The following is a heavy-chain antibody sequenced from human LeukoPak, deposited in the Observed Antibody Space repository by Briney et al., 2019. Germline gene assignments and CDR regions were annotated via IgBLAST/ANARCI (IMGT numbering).Heavy chain of an antibody. J-gene: IGHJ4*02. V-gene: IGHV4-34*01. D-gene: IGHD5-18*01. Sequence: SETLSLTCAVYGGSFSGYYWSWIRQPPGKGLEWIGEINHSGSTNYNPSLKSRVTISVDTSKNQFSLKRTSVTAADTAVYYCARGRGYSYGYFDYWGQGTLVTVSS. CDR3: ARGRGYSYGYFDY. CDR2: INHSGST. CDR1: GGSFSGYY.